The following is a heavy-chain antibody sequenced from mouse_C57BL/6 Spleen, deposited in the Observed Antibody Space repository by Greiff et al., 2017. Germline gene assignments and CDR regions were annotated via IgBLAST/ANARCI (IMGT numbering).Heavy chain of an antibody. J-gene: IGHJ3*01. D-gene: IGHD2-4*01. CDR1: GYTFTSYW. CDR3: ARRNDCGRAWVAY. Sequence: VQLQQSGAELVKPGASVKLSCKASGYTFTSYWIHWVKQRPGQGLEWIGMIHPNSGSTNYNEKFKSKATLTVDKSSSTAYMQLSSLTSEDSAVYYCARRNDCGRAWVAYWGQGTLVTVSA. CDR2: IHPNSGST. V-gene: IGHV1-64*01.